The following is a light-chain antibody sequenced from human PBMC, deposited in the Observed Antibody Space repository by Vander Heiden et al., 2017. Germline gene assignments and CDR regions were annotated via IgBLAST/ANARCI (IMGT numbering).Light chain of an antibody. Sequence: EIVMTQSPGILSVSPGERATLSCRASQSVSSDLAWYQQKPGQAPRLLIYGASTRATGIPARFSGSGYGTEFTLTISSRQSEDFAVYYCQQYNNWPPRTFGQGTEVEIK. CDR2: GAS. V-gene: IGKV3-15*01. CDR3: QQYNNWPPRT. J-gene: IGKJ1*01. CDR1: QSVSSD.